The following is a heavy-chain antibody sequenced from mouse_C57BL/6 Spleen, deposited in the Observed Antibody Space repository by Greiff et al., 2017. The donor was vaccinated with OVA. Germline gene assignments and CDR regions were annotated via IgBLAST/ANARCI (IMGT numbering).Heavy chain of an antibody. CDR2: IYPGSGNT. Sequence: QVQLQQSGAELVRPGASVKLSCKASGYTFTDYYINWVKQRPGQGLEWIARIYPGSGNTYYNEKFKGKATLTAEKSSSTAYMQLSSLTSEDSAVYFCAREGIYDGYYGYWGQGTLVTVSA. D-gene: IGHD2-3*01. CDR3: AREGIYDGYYGY. CDR1: GYTFTDYY. J-gene: IGHJ3*01. V-gene: IGHV1-76*01.